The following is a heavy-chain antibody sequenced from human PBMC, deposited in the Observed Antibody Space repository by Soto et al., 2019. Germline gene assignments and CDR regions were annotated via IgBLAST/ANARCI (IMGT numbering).Heavy chain of an antibody. V-gene: IGHV1-69*18. CDR1: GATFSGYA. D-gene: IGHD6-19*01. CDR2: IVPIFETL. Sequence: QVQLVQSGAEVQKPGSSVKVSCKASGATFSGYAINWVRQAPGQGLEWLGRIVPIFETLNYAERFQGRVAITADESTTTVYMELTNLTHEDTAVYYCVVMGNVAVSNPRSFDYWGQGPQVTVS. CDR3: VVMGNVAVSNPRSFDY. J-gene: IGHJ4*02.